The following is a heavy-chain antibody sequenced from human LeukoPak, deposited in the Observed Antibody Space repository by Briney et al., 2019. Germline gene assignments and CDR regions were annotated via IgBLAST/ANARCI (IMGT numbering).Heavy chain of an antibody. CDR3: AKDRWAAADHIDY. D-gene: IGHD6-13*01. V-gene: IGHV3-9*01. CDR1: GFTFDDYA. Sequence: GGSLRLSCAASGFTFDDYAMHWVRQAPGKGLEWVSGISRNSGSIGYADSVKGRFTISRDNAKNSLYLQMNSLRAEDTALYYCAKDRWAAADHIDYWGQGTLVTVSS. J-gene: IGHJ4*02. CDR2: ISRNSGSI.